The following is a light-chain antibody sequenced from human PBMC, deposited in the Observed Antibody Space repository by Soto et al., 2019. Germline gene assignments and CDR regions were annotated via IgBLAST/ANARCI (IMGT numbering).Light chain of an antibody. CDR2: GAS. CDR1: QSVSSSY. J-gene: IGKJ4*01. V-gene: IGKV3-20*01. Sequence: EIVLTQSPDTLSLSPGERATLSCRASQSVSSSYLAWYQQKPGQAPRLLIYGASSRATDIPDRFSGSGSGTDFTLTISRLEPEDFAVYYCQQYGSSPALTFGGGTKVEIK. CDR3: QQYGSSPALT.